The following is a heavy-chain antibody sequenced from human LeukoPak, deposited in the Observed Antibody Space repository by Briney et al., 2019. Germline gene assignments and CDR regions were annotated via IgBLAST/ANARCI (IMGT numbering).Heavy chain of an antibody. V-gene: IGHV3-21*01. CDR3: ARDSHYGYSSSWYHLVHIDY. CDR1: GFTFSNYS. J-gene: IGHJ4*02. CDR2: LSSSSTYI. D-gene: IGHD6-13*01. Sequence: GGSLRLSCAASGFTFSNYSMNWVRQVPGKGLEWVSSLSSSSTYIYYADSVKGRFTISRDNAKNSLYLQLNSLRAEDTAVYYCARDSHYGYSSSWYHLVHIDYWGQGTLVTVSS.